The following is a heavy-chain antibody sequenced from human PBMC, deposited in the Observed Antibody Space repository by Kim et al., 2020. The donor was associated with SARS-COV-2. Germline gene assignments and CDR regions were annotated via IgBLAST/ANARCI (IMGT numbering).Heavy chain of an antibody. D-gene: IGHD3-10*01. V-gene: IGHV3-11*06. CDR3: AREFREAYGSGESSDY. J-gene: IGHJ4*02. Sequence: DSVKGRFTISRDNAKNSLYLQMNRLRVEDTAVYYCAREFREAYGSGESSDYWGQGTLVTVSS.